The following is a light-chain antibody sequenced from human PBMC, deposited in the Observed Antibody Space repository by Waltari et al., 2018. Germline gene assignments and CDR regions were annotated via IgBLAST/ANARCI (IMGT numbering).Light chain of an antibody. Sequence: DIVMTQSPDSLAVSLGGMATINCKSSQSVLYTSNNKNYLAWYQQKPGQPPKLLFYWASTRESGVPDRFSGSGSGTDFTLTISGLQAEDVAVYYCQQYYSPPWTFGQGTQVEIK. J-gene: IGKJ1*01. V-gene: IGKV4-1*01. CDR3: QQYYSPPWT. CDR2: WAS. CDR1: QSVLYTSNNKNY.